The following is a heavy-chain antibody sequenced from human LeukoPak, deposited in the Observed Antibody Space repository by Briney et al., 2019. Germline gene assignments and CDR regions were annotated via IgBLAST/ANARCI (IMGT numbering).Heavy chain of an antibody. Sequence: ASVTVSCKTSGYIFTSYHILWVRQAPGQGLEWMGIINPSGGSASYAQKFQGRVTMTRDTSTSRVYMELSTLRSDDTAVYFCATGLEVPADINAWGQGTQVTVSS. D-gene: IGHD2-2*02. J-gene: IGHJ4*02. CDR2: INPSGGSA. CDR3: ATGLEVPADINA. CDR1: GYIFTSYH. V-gene: IGHV1-46*01.